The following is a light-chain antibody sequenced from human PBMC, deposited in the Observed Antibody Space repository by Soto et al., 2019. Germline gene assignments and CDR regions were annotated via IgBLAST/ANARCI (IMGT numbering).Light chain of an antibody. V-gene: IGLV1-44*01. J-gene: IGLJ1*01. Sequence: QSVLTQPPSASGTPGQRVTISCSGGSSNIGTNAVNWYQQLPGTAPKLLIYNNNQRPSGVPDRFSGSKSGTSASLAISGLQYEDEADYYCAAWDGSLNGDVFGTGTKVTVL. CDR2: NNN. CDR3: AAWDGSLNGDV. CDR1: SSNIGTNA.